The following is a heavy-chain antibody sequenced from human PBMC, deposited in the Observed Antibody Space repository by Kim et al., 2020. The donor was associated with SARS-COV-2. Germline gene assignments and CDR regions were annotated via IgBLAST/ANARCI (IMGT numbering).Heavy chain of an antibody. J-gene: IGHJ1*01. CDR3: AKYNSSGSYYFS. D-gene: IGHD3-10*01. CDR2: ITDSGGIT. CDR1: GFTFKNYA. Sequence: GGSLRLSCAASGFTFKNYAMSWVRLAPGKGLEWLSTITDSGGITAYADSVKGQFTVSRDNSKNTLYLQMNSLRAEDTAIYFCAKYNSSGSYYFSWGPDTRDPLSS. V-gene: IGHV3-23*01.